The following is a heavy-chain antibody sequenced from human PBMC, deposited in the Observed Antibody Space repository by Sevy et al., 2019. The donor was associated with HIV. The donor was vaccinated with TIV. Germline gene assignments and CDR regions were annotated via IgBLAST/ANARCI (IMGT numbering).Heavy chain of an antibody. Sequence: GGSLRLSCAASGFTFSDYYMSWIRQAPGKGLEWVSYISSSSSYTNYADLVKGRFTISRDNAKNSLYLQMNSLRAEDTAVYYCARAGGLYRYFDYWGQGTLVTVSS. V-gene: IGHV3-11*06. CDR1: GFTFSDYY. J-gene: IGHJ4*02. CDR3: ARAGGLYRYFDY. CDR2: ISSSSSYT. D-gene: IGHD2-2*02.